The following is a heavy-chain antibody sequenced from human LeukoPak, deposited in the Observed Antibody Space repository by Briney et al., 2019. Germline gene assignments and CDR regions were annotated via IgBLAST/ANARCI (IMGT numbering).Heavy chain of an antibody. CDR2: ISSSSSYI. Sequence: GGSLRLSCAASGFTFSSYSMNWVRQAPGKGLEWVSSISSSSSYIYYADSVKGRFTISTDNAKNSLYLQMNSLRAEDTAVYYCARHQWELPPFDYWGQGTLVTVSS. CDR3: ARHQWELPPFDY. CDR1: GFTFSSYS. J-gene: IGHJ4*02. D-gene: IGHD1-26*01. V-gene: IGHV3-21*01.